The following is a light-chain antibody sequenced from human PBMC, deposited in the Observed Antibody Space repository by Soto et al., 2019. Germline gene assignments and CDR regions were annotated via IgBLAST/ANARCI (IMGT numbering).Light chain of an antibody. CDR3: QQYNNWPPYT. Sequence: EIVMTQSPATLSVSPGERATLSCRASQSVNSNLAWYQQKPGQPPALLIYGPSTRATGVPARFSGSGSGTEFTLTISSLQSEDFAVYYCQQYNNWPPYTFGQGTKLEIK. CDR1: QSVNSN. CDR2: GPS. V-gene: IGKV3-15*01. J-gene: IGKJ2*01.